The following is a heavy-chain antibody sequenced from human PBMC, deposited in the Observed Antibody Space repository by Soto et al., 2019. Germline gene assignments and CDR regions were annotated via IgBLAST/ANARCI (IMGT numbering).Heavy chain of an antibody. J-gene: IGHJ4*02. CDR3: ARGTDPTYFDF. V-gene: IGHV1-18*01. CDR1: GYTFSNFG. Sequence: QVQLVQSGAEVKKPGASLRVSCKASGYTFSNFGISWVRQAPGQGLEWMGWLNTYNGNTNFAVKFQGRVTMTTDTSTSPAYMDLRSLTSDDTAVYYCARGTDPTYFDFWGQGTLVTVSS. CDR2: LNTYNGNT. D-gene: IGHD1-1*01.